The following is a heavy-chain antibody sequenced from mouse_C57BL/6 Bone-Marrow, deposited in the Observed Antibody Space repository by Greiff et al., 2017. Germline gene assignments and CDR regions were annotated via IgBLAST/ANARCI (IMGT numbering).Heavy chain of an antibody. D-gene: IGHD1-1*01. Sequence: VQLQESGAELVRPGASVTLSCKASGYTFTDYEMHWVKQTPVHGLEWIGAIDPETGGTAYNQKFKGKAILTADKSSSTAYMELRSLTSEDSAVYYCTRYYYGSSYFDVWGTGTTVTVSS. J-gene: IGHJ1*03. CDR3: TRYYYGSSYFDV. CDR1: GYTFTDYE. V-gene: IGHV1-15*01. CDR2: IDPETGGT.